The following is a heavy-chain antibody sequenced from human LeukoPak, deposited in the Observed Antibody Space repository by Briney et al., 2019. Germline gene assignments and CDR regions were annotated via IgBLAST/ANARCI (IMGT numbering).Heavy chain of an antibody. V-gene: IGHV4-39*01. Sequence: SETPSLTCTVSGGSISSDSYYWGWIRQPPGKGLEWIGTIYYSGSTYYNPSLKSRVTISVDTSKNQFSLKLSSVTAADTAVYYCARQEVYCSSTSCYARGYSYGTFFDYWGQGTLVTVSS. J-gene: IGHJ4*02. CDR1: GGSISSDSYY. CDR3: ARQEVYCSSTSCYARGYSYGTFFDY. D-gene: IGHD2-2*01. CDR2: IYYSGST.